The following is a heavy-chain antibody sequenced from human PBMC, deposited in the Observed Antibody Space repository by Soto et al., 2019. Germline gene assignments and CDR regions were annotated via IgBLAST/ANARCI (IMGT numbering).Heavy chain of an antibody. J-gene: IGHJ4*02. V-gene: IGHV3-23*01. Sequence: GGSLRLSCAASGFTFSSYAMSWVRQAPGKWLEWVSAISGSGGSTYYADSVKGRFTISRDNSKNTLYLQMNSLRAEDTAVYYCAKEDRRRAAAGTDYFDYWGQGXPVTVCS. CDR2: ISGSGGST. D-gene: IGHD6-13*01. CDR3: AKEDRRRAAAGTDYFDY. CDR1: GFTFSSYA.